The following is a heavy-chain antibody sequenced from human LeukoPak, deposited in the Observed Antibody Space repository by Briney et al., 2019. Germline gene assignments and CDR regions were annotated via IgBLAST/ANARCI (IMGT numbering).Heavy chain of an antibody. J-gene: IGHJ4*02. CDR2: ISSSSTYI. D-gene: IGHD1-1*01. Sequence: GGSLRLSCAASGFTFSSYSMNWARQVSGKGLGWVSYISSSSTYINYADSVKGRFTISRDNAKNSLYLEMNSLRAEDTAVYRCVRGAGTSYFDYWGQGTLVTVSS. V-gene: IGHV3-21*01. CDR3: VRGAGTSYFDY. CDR1: GFTFSSYS.